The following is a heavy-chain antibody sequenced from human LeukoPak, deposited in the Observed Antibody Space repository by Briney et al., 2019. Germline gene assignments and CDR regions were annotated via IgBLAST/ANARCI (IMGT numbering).Heavy chain of an antibody. Sequence: PSETLSLTCTVSGGSISSYYWSWIRQPPGKGLEWSGYIYYSGSTNYNPSLKSRVTISVDTSKNQFSLKLSSVTAADTAVYYCARGREGSNWGQGTLVTVSS. CDR3: ARGREGSN. V-gene: IGHV4-59*01. J-gene: IGHJ4*02. CDR2: IYYSGST. CDR1: GGSISSYY.